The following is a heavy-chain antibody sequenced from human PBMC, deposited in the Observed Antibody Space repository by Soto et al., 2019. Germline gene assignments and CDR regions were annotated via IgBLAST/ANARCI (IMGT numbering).Heavy chain of an antibody. V-gene: IGHV1-69*12. CDR2: IIPISGTA. Sequence: QVQLVQSGAEVKKPGSSVTVSCKASGGTFSSYTISWVRQAPGQGLEWMGGIIPISGTANYAQKFQGRVTISAAESTSTAYMELSSLRSEDTAVYYCARGNHRWLQLWYFDLWGRGTLVTFSS. CDR3: ARGNHRWLQLWYFDL. CDR1: GGTFSSYT. D-gene: IGHD5-12*01. J-gene: IGHJ2*01.